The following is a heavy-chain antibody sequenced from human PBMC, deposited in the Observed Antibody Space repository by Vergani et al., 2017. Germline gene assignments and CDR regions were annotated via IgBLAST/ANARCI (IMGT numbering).Heavy chain of an antibody. CDR2: INHSGST. J-gene: IGHJ5*02. Sequence: QVQLQQWGAGLLKPSETLSLTCAVYGGSFSGYYWSWIRQPPGKGLEWIGEINHSGSTNYNPSLKSRVTISVDTSKNQFSLKLSSVTAADTAVYYCARSGVWFGVRDWFDPWGQVTLVTVSS. CDR1: GGSFSGYY. CDR3: ARSGVWFGVRDWFDP. D-gene: IGHD3-10*01. V-gene: IGHV4-34*01.